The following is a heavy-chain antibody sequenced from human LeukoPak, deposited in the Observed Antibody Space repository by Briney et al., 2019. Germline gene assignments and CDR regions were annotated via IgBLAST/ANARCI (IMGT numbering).Heavy chain of an antibody. CDR3: SSRYYYDSSGLRDY. CDR1: GFTFSSYE. J-gene: IGHJ4*02. Sequence: PVGSLRLSCAASGFTFSSYEMNWVRQAPGKGLEWVSYISSSGSTIYYADSVKGRFTISRDNAKNSLYLQMNSLRAEDTAVYYCSSRYYYDSSGLRDYWGQGTLVTVSS. V-gene: IGHV3-48*03. D-gene: IGHD3-22*01. CDR2: ISSSGSTI.